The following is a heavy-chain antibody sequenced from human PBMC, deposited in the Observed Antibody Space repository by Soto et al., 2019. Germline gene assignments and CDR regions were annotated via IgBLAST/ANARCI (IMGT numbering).Heavy chain of an antibody. D-gene: IGHD6-6*01. CDR2: ISAYNGNT. V-gene: IGHV1-18*01. CDR3: ARDRVTFSSSPYYFGC. Sequence: GASVKGSCRASGYTFTSYGISWVRQAPGQGLEWMGWISAYNGNTNYAQKLQGRVTMLTDTSTSRAYMELRSLRSDDTAVYYCARDRVTFSSSPYYFGCWGQGTLVTVSS. CDR1: GYTFTSYG. J-gene: IGHJ4*02.